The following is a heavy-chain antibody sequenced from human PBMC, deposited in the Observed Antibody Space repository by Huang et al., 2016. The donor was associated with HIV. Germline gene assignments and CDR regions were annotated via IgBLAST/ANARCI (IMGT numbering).Heavy chain of an antibody. Sequence: QVHLVESGGGVVQPGGSLRLSCAASGFKLSGFVMLWVRQAPGKVLEWVAVISYDGRSQFYTDSVKVRFTISRDNSDNTLSLQMKGLRPDDTAVYYCAKESRWFSDFDHWGQGVLVSVSS. V-gene: IGHV3-30*10. J-gene: IGHJ4*02. D-gene: IGHD2-15*01. CDR1: GFKLSGFV. CDR2: ISYDGRSQ. CDR3: AKESRWFSDFDH.